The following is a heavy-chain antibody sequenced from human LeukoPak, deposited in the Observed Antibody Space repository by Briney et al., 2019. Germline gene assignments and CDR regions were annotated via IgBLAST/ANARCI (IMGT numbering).Heavy chain of an antibody. CDR1: GFTISSYA. CDR3: AKDRYGDYSFDY. Sequence: GGSLRLSCAASGFTISSYAMNWVRQAPGKGLEWVSVISGNGDSTYYADSVKGRFTVSRDNSKNTLYLQIYSLRAEDTASYYCAKDRYGDYSFDYWGQGTLVTVSS. CDR2: ISGNGDST. D-gene: IGHD4-17*01. V-gene: IGHV3-23*01. J-gene: IGHJ4*02.